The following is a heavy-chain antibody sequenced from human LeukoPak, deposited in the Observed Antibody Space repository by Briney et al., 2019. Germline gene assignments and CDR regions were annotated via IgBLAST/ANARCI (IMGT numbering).Heavy chain of an antibody. J-gene: IGHJ4*02. CDR2: ISGSGGST. CDR1: GFTFSSTS. V-gene: IGHV3-23*01. D-gene: IGHD3-22*01. Sequence: GGSLRLSCAASGFTFSSTSMSWVRQAPGKGLEWVSTISGSGGSTYYADSVKGRFTISRDNSKNTLYLQMNSLRAVDTAVYYCAKDSYYYDTSGYDYFDYWGQGTLVTVSS. CDR3: AKDSYYYDTSGYDYFDY.